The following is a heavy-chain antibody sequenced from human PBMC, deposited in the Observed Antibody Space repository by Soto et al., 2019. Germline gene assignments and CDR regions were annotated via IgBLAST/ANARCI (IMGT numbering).Heavy chain of an antibody. J-gene: IGHJ2*01. CDR1: GFTFSSYA. CDR2: ISGNGGST. V-gene: IGHV3-23*01. CDR3: AKDAIVGATGYFDL. D-gene: IGHD1-26*01. Sequence: GGSLRLSCAASGFTFSSYAMSWVRQAPGKGLEWVSFISGNGGSTYYADSVKGRFTISRDNPKSMVYLQMNSLRAEDTALYYCAKDAIVGATGYFDLWGRNTLVTVSS.